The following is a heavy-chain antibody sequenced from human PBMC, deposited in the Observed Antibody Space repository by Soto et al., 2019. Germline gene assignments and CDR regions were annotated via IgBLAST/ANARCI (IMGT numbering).Heavy chain of an antibody. CDR1: GGPFRSYA. V-gene: IGHV1-69*13. CDR3: ARVPMTGIAARLEVPGPFDY. D-gene: IGHD6-6*01. Sequence: GASVKVSCKASGGPFRSYAISWVRQAPGQGLEWMGGIIPIFGTANYAQKFQGRVTITADESTSTAYMELSSLRSEDTAVYYCARVPMTGIAARLEVPGPFDYWGQGTLVTVSS. CDR2: IIPIFGTA. J-gene: IGHJ4*02.